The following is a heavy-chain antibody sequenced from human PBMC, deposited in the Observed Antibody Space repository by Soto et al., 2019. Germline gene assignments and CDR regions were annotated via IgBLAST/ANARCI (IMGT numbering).Heavy chain of an antibody. V-gene: IGHV3-7*01. CDR2: IKQDGSEK. J-gene: IGHJ4*02. CDR1: GFTFSSYW. CDR3: ARYTGNFDY. D-gene: IGHD1-26*01. Sequence: GESLKISCAASGFTFSSYWMSWVRQAPGKGLEWVANIKQDGSEKYYVDSVKGRFTISRDNAKNSLYLQMNSLRAEDTAVYYCARYTGNFDYWGQGTLVTVSS.